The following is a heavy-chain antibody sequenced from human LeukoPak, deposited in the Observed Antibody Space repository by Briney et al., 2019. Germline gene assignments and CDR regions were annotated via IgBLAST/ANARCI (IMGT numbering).Heavy chain of an antibody. CDR2: ISYDGSNK. J-gene: IGHJ3*02. D-gene: IGHD6-13*01. CDR3: ARVDSSSWYRGGAFDI. CDR1: GFTFSSYA. Sequence: GGSLRLSCAASGFTFSSYAMHWVRQAPGKGLEWVAVISYDGSNKYYADSVKGRFTISRDNSKNTLYLQMNSLRAEDTAAYYCARVDSSSWYRGGAFDIWGQGTMVTVSS. V-gene: IGHV3-30-3*01.